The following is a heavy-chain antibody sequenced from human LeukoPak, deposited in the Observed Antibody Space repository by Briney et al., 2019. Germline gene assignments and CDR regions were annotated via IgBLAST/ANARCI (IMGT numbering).Heavy chain of an antibody. CDR3: ARDQGLGYCTNGVCYTFDY. D-gene: IGHD2-8*01. CDR2: IKNDGTVK. Sequence: GGSLTLSCAASGFTFSYHWMTWVRQAPGKGLEWVANIKNDGTVKNYVDSVKGRFTISRDNSKNTLFLQMNSLRAEDTAVYYCARDQGLGYCTNGVCYTFDYWGQGTLVTVSS. J-gene: IGHJ4*02. CDR1: GFTFSYHW. V-gene: IGHV3-7*01.